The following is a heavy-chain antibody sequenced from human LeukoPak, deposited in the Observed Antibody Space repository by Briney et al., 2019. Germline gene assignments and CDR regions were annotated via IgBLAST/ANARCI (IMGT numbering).Heavy chain of an antibody. Sequence: GGSLRLSCAASGFTFSSYAMSWVRQAPGKGLEWVSVIYSGGTTYYADSVKGRFTVSRDNSKNTVYLQMHSLRAEDTAVYYCARDGAGWGLVDYWGQGTLVTVSS. V-gene: IGHV3-66*01. J-gene: IGHJ4*02. CDR3: ARDGAGWGLVDY. CDR1: GFTFSSYA. CDR2: IYSGGTT. D-gene: IGHD2-21*01.